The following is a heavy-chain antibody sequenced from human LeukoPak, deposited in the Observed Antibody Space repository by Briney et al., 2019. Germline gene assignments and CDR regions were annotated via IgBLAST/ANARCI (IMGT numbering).Heavy chain of an antibody. V-gene: IGHV4-39*07. CDR1: GGSISRSRYY. D-gene: IGHD2-2*01. Sequence: PSETLSLTCAVSGGSISRSRYYWGWVRQPPGKGLEWIGSIYYSGSTYYNPSLKSRVTLSVDTSKNRFSLILSSVTAADTAVYYRARAPLVSPFDYWGQGALVTVSS. CDR2: IYYSGST. J-gene: IGHJ4*02. CDR3: ARAPLVSPFDY.